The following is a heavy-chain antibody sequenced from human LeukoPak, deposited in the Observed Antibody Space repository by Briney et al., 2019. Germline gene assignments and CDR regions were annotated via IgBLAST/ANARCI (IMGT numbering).Heavy chain of an antibody. Sequence: PSETLSLTCAVSGASFSGYYWNWIRQPPGKGLEWIGEISHSGSTNYNPSLKSRVTISVDASNKQFPLKLSSVTAADTAVYYCARVYGGVWGSSRYWYNWFDPWGQGTLVTVSS. CDR2: ISHSGST. CDR1: GASFSGYY. J-gene: IGHJ5*02. CDR3: ARVYGGVWGSSRYWYNWFDP. D-gene: IGHD3-16*02. V-gene: IGHV4-34*01.